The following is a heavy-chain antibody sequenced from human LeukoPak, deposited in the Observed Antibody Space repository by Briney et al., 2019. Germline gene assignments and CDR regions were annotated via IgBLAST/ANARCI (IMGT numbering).Heavy chain of an antibody. CDR2: ISGSGGST. D-gene: IGHD6-13*01. V-gene: IGHV3-23*01. J-gene: IGHJ6*03. CDR3: AKRSDSSSWYYYHYMDV. Sequence: GGSLRLSCAASGFTFSSYSMNWVRQAPGKGLEWVSAISGSGGSTYYADSVKGRFTISRDNSKNTLYLQMNSLRAEDTAVYYCAKRSDSSSWYYYHYMDVWGKGTTVTISS. CDR1: GFTFSSYS.